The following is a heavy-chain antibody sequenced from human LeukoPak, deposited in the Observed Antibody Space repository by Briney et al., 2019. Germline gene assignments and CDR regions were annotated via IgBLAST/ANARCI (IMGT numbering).Heavy chain of an antibody. V-gene: IGHV3-7*05. CDR3: ARDGREVIKAFDM. CDR2: IKHDGSEK. D-gene: IGHD3-22*01. CDR1: GFTFSRFS. Sequence: GGSLRLSCAASGFTFSRFSMSWARQAPGKGLEWVANIKHDGSEKNYVDSAKGRFTISRDNAKNAVYLQMNSLTAEDTAVYYGARDGREVIKAFDMWGQGTMVTVSS. J-gene: IGHJ3*02.